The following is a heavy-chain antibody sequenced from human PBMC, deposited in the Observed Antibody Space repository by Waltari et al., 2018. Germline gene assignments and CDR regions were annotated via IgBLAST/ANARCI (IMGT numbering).Heavy chain of an antibody. CDR2: IYHSGST. CDR1: GYSISSGYY. V-gene: IGHV4-38-2*01. CDR3: ARRDGYCSGGSCYNVLYWYFDL. J-gene: IGHJ2*01. D-gene: IGHD2-15*01. Sequence: QVQLQESGPGLVKPSETLSLTCAVSGYSISSGYYWGWIRQPPGTGLEWIGSIYHSGSTYYNPSLKSRVTISVDTSKNQFSLKLSSVTAADTAVYYCARRDGYCSGGSCYNVLYWYFDLWGRGTLVTVSS.